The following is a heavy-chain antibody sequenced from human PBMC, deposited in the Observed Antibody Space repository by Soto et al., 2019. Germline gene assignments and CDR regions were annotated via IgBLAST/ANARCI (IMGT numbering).Heavy chain of an antibody. V-gene: IGHV3-21*01. CDR2: ISKSSSLI. D-gene: IGHD1-1*01. J-gene: IGHJ4*02. CDR3: VRGDDRVD. CDR1: GFIFSSFT. Sequence: EVQLVESGGGLVKPGGSLRLSCVGSGFIFSSFTMTWVRQAPGMGLHYLASISKSSSLIYYADSVRGRFIISRDNSKDSVFLQMYSLRAEDTAMYYCVRGDDRVDWGQGTLVTVSS.